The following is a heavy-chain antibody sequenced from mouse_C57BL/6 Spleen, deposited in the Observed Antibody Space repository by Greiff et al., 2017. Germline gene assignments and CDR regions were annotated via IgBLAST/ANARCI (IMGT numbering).Heavy chain of an antibody. Sequence: VQLQQSGPELVKPGASVKISCKASGYSFTGYYMNWVKQSPEKSLEWIGEINPSTGGTTYNQKFKAKATLTVDKSSSTAYMQLKSLTSEDSAVYYCARGLYDKDADWGQGTLVTVSA. CDR2: INPSTGGT. V-gene: IGHV1-42*01. J-gene: IGHJ3*01. CDR1: GYSFTGYY. CDR3: ARGLYDKDAD. D-gene: IGHD2-3*01.